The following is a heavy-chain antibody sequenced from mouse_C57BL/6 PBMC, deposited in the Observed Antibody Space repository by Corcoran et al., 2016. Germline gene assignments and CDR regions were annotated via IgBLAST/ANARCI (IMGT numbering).Heavy chain of an antibody. CDR3: ARSYYYGSSPYAMDY. D-gene: IGHD1-1*01. J-gene: IGHJ4*01. Sequence: EVQLQQSGPELVKPGASVKISCKASGYTFTDYYMNWVKQSHGKSLEWIGDINPNNGGTSYNQKFKGKATLTVDKSSSKAYMELRSLTSEDSAVYYCARSYYYGSSPYAMDYWGQGTSVTVSS. CDR2: INPNNGGT. V-gene: IGHV1-26*01. CDR1: GYTFTDYY.